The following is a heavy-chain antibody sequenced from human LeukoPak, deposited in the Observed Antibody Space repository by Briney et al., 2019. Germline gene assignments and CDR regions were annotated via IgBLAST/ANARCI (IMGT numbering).Heavy chain of an antibody. CDR3: ARLSIVGATNFVY. CDR1: GASITSYY. Sequence: SEALSLTCTVSGASITSYYWSWIRQPPGKGLEWIGYIYYSGSTTYKPSLKSRVTISVDTSKNQFSLKLSSVTAADTAVYYCARLSIVGATNFVYWGQGTLVTVSS. V-gene: IGHV4-59*08. J-gene: IGHJ4*02. CDR2: IYYSGST. D-gene: IGHD1-26*01.